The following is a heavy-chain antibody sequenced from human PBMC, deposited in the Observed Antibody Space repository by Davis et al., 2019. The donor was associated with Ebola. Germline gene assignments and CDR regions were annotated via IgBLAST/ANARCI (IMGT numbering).Heavy chain of an antibody. J-gene: IGHJ4*02. CDR2: ISAYNGNT. CDR3: ARVPQYYYDSSGYSSAPFDY. V-gene: IGHV1-18*01. D-gene: IGHD3-22*01. CDR1: GYTFTSYD. Sequence: SVKVSCKASGYTFTSYDINWVRQAPGHGLEWMGWISAYNGNTNYAQKLQGRVTMTTDTSTSTAYMERRSLRSDDTAVYYCARVPQYYYDSSGYSSAPFDYWGQGTLVTVSS.